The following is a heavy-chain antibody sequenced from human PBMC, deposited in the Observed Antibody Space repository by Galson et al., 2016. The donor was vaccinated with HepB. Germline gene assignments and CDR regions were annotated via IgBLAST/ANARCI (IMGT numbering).Heavy chain of an antibody. Sequence: ETLSLTCSVSGGSISTYYWNWVRQPPSKGLEWIGYIVNTDTTKYNPSLKGRATISVDTSKNQFSLRLSSVTAADTAVYYCARQIRFSGAFDIWGQGTMVTVSS. V-gene: IGHV4-59*01. CDR3: ARQIRFSGAFDI. CDR1: GGSISTYY. J-gene: IGHJ3*02. CDR2: IVNTDTT. D-gene: IGHD3-3*01.